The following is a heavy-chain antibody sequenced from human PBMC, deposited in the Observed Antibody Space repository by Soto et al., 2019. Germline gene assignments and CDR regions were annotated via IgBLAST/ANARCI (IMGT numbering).Heavy chain of an antibody. D-gene: IGHD2-2*01. Sequence: QVQLVQSGAEVKKPGSSVKVSCKASGGTFSSYAISWVRQDPGQGLEWMGGIIPISGTANYAQKFQGRVTINADESTSTAYMELSSLRSEDTAVYYCARSQGSSTSLEIYYYYYYGMDVWGQGTTVTVSS. J-gene: IGHJ6*02. CDR1: GGTFSSYA. CDR3: ARSQGSSTSLEIYYYYYYGMDV. V-gene: IGHV1-69*01. CDR2: IIPISGTA.